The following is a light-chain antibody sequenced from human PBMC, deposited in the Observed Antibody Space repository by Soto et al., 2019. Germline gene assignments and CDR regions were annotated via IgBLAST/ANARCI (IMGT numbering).Light chain of an antibody. J-gene: IGKJ1*01. V-gene: IGKV3-20*01. Sequence: NVLTHCGGSLFLSPGEGATLSCRASQSVSSSYLAWYQQKPGQAPRLLIYGPSSRATGIPDRFSGSGSGTDFTLTISRLEPEDFAVYYCQQYGSSPWTFGQGTKVDIK. CDR2: GPS. CDR1: QSVSSSY. CDR3: QQYGSSPWT.